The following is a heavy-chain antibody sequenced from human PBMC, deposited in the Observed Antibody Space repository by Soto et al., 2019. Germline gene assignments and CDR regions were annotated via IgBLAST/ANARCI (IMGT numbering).Heavy chain of an antibody. CDR1: GFTFSSYG. Sequence: QVQLVESGGGVVQPGRSLRLSCAASGFTFSSYGMHWVRQAPGKGLEWVAVISSDGSDKHYADSVKGRFSISRDNSRNTLFLQMNSLRPEDTAVFYWAKEPYDSTGFYYSFHHWGQGTLVTVSS. CDR3: AKEPYDSTGFYYSFHH. V-gene: IGHV3-30*18. D-gene: IGHD3-22*01. CDR2: ISSDGSDK. J-gene: IGHJ4*02.